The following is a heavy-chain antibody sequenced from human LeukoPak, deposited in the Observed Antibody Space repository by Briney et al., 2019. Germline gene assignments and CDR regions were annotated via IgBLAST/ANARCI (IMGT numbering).Heavy chain of an antibody. J-gene: IGHJ4*02. CDR3: ARASISYYDSSGYYYPGGY. V-gene: IGHV3-33*01. Sequence: GGSLRLSCAASGFTFSSYGMHWVRQAPGKGLEWVAVIWYDGSNKYYADSVKGRFTISRDNSKNTLYLQMNSLRAEDTAVYYCARASISYYDSSGYYYPGGYWGQGTLVTVSS. D-gene: IGHD3-22*01. CDR1: GFTFSSYG. CDR2: IWYDGSNK.